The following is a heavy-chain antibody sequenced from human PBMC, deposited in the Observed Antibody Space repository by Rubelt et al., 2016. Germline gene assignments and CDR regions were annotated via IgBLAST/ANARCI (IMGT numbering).Heavy chain of an antibody. V-gene: IGHV1-2*02. CDR2: INPNSGGT. D-gene: IGHD1-1*01. CDR3: ARGELERRQYFQH. J-gene: IGHJ1*01. CDR1: GYTFTSYG. Sequence: QVQLVQSGAEVKKPGASVKVSCKASGYTFTSYGISWVRQAPGQGLEWMGWINPNSGGTNYAQKFQGRGTMTRDTSISTAYMELSRLRSDDTAVYYCARGELERRQYFQHWGQGTLVTVSS.